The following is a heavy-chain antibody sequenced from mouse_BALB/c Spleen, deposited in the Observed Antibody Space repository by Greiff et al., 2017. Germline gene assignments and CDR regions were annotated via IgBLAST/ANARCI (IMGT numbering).Heavy chain of an antibody. CDR3: TRCGYGNYEDY. V-gene: IGHV1-5*01. CDR1: GYTFTSYW. D-gene: IGHD2-10*02. J-gene: IGHJ2*01. Sequence: EVQLQQSGTVLARPGASVKMSCKASGYTFTSYWMHWVKQRPGQGLEWIGAIYPGNSDTSYNQKFKGKAKLTAVTSTSTAYMELSSLTNEDSAVYYCTRCGYGNYEDYWGQGTTLTVSS. CDR2: IYPGNSDT.